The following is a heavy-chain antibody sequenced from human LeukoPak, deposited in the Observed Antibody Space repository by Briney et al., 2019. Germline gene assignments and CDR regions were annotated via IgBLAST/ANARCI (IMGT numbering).Heavy chain of an antibody. J-gene: IGHJ4*02. CDR2: ITWNGGST. CDR1: GVTFDDYV. Sequence: SGGSLRLSCAASGVTFDDYVMSWVRQAPGGGLGWVSVITWNGGSTGYAESVKGRFTISRDNAKNSLYLQMNSLRAEDTAFYYCARDPGDILVAGTFDYWGQGTLVTVSS. CDR3: ARDPGDILVAGTFDY. V-gene: IGHV3-20*04. D-gene: IGHD6-19*01.